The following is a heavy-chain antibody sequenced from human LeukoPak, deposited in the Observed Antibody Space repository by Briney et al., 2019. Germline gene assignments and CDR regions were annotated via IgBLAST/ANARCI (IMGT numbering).Heavy chain of an antibody. J-gene: IGHJ4*02. CDR1: GYSFSSYY. Sequence: AASVKVCCKASGYSFSSYYMHWVRQAPGQGLEWMGIINPSGGSTTYAQKFRGRVTMTRDTSTTTVYMELSSLKSEDTAVYYCARWTGTTGLDYWGQGTLVTVSS. V-gene: IGHV1-46*01. D-gene: IGHD1-1*01. CDR3: ARWTGTTGLDY. CDR2: INPSGGST.